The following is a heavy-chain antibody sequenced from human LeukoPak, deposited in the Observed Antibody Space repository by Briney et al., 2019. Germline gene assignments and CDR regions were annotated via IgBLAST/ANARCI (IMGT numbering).Heavy chain of an antibody. J-gene: IGHJ4*02. CDR2: IYYSGST. V-gene: IGHV4-39*07. Sequence: SETLSLTCTVSGGSISSSSYYWGRIRQPPGKGLECIGTIYYSGSTYYNPSLKSRVTISVDTSKNQFSLKLTSVTAADAAVYYCAREAYCSGGSCYSGYFDSWGQGTLVTVSS. CDR3: AREAYCSGGSCYSGYFDS. D-gene: IGHD2-15*01. CDR1: GGSISSSSYY.